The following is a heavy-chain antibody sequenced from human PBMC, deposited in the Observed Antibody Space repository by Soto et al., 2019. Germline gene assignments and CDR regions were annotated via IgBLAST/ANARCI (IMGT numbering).Heavy chain of an antibody. V-gene: IGHV3-23*01. Sequence: PGGSLRLSCAASGFTFSSYAMSWVRQAPGKGLEWVSAISGSGGSTYYADSVKGRFTISRDNSKNTLYLQMNSLRAEDTAVYYCAKEGSSGSFGSYYYYYGMDVWGQGTTVTVSS. CDR3: AKEGSSGSFGSYYYYYGMDV. J-gene: IGHJ6*02. D-gene: IGHD1-26*01. CDR2: ISGSGGST. CDR1: GFTFSSYA.